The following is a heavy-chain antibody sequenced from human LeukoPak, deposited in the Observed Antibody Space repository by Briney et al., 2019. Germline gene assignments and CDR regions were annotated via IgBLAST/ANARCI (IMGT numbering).Heavy chain of an antibody. CDR1: GYTFIGYY. CDR3: ARILRGKGGFDY. J-gene: IGHJ4*02. V-gene: IGHV1-2*02. CDR2: ISPDTGDT. Sequence: ASVKVSCKASGYTFIGYYMHWVRQAPGQGLEWMGWISPDTGDTSYAQNLQGRVSLTRDTSTSTASMDLTGLRSTDTAVYYCARILRGKGGFDYWGQGTLVTVSS. D-gene: IGHD3-16*01.